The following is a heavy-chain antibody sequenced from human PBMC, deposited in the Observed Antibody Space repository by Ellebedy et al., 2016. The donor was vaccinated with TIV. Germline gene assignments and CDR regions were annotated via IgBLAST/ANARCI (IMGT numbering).Heavy chain of an antibody. V-gene: IGHV3-21*01. D-gene: IGHD5-24*01. Sequence: PGGSLRLSCAASGFTSGAYVITWVRLAPGTGREWVSAISSSGSVIYYGDSLKGRFTMSRDNTWNSLDLQMTSLRTEDTAIYYCVRLGVGANGYEGAMDVWGQGTTVTVSS. CDR2: ISSSGSVI. CDR3: VRLGVGANGYEGAMDV. CDR1: GFTSGAYV. J-gene: IGHJ6*02.